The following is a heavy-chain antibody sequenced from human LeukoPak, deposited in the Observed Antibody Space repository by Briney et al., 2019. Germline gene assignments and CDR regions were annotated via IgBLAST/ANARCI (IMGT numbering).Heavy chain of an antibody. CDR2: INDSGRI. J-gene: IGHJ6*03. CDR3: ARRWNYGRNYYIDV. Sequence: SETLSLTCSVYGGSFSNYYCSWSRQPPGKGREWGGEINDSGRINYNPSLMSRVTISVDTSKNEFSLRLTSVTDRDTAVYYCARRWNYGRNYYIDVWGKGATVSVSS. CDR1: GGSFSNYY. D-gene: IGHD1-7*01. V-gene: IGHV4-34*01.